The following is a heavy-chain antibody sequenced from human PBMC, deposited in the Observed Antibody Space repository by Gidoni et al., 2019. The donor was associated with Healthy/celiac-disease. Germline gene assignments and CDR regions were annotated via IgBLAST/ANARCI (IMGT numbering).Heavy chain of an antibody. CDR1: GYSFTSYW. J-gene: IGHJ4*02. CDR2: IYPGDSDT. Sequence: EVQLVQSGAEVKTPGESLKISCKGSGYSFTSYWIGWVRQMPGKGLEWMGIIYPGDSDTGCSPSFQDQVTISADESISTAYLQWSSLKASDTAMYYCARHTHRYCSGGSCYPSYWGQGTLVTVSS. V-gene: IGHV5-51*01. CDR3: ARHTHRYCSGGSCYPSY. D-gene: IGHD2-15*01.